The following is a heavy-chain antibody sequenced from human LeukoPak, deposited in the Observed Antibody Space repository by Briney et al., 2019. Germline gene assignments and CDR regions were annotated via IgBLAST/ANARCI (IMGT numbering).Heavy chain of an antibody. CDR3: ARDGHSSDYYSPYFDY. CDR1: GGSISSGSYY. CDR2: IYTSGST. D-gene: IGHD3-22*01. V-gene: IGHV4-61*02. Sequence: SETLSLTCTVSGGSISSGSYYWSWIRQPAGKGLEWIGRIYTSGSTNYNPSLKSRVTISVDTSKNQFSLKLSSVTAADTAVYYCARDGHSSDYYSPYFDYWGQGTLVTVSS. J-gene: IGHJ4*02.